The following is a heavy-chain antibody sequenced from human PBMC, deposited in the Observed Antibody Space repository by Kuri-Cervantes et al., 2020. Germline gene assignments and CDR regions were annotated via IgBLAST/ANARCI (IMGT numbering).Heavy chain of an antibody. J-gene: IGHJ4*02. D-gene: IGHD2-15*01. V-gene: IGHV3-30*03. CDR1: GFTFSSYG. Sequence: GESLKISCAASGFTFSSYGMHWVRQAPGKGLEWVAVISYDGSNKYYADSVKGRFTISRDNAKNSLYLQMNSLRAEDTALYYCASDAYSGGRYWGQGTLVTVSS. CDR3: ASDAYSGGRY. CDR2: ISYDGSNK.